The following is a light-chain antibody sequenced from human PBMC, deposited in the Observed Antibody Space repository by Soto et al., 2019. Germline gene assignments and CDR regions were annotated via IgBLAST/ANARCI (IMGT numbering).Light chain of an antibody. CDR3: QQYNNWPPKT. CDR1: QNIESN. J-gene: IGKJ1*01. V-gene: IGKV3-15*01. CDR2: TAS. Sequence: DIVMTQSPVTLSVSPGERATLSCKASQNIESNLAWYQQKPGQSPRLLLYTASTRASGTPARLSGSGYGTEFTLTISSLQSEDFAVYYGQQYNNWPPKTFGQGTKVDIK.